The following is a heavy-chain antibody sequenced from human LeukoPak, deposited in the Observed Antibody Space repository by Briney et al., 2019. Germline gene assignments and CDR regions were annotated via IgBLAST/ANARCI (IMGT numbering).Heavy chain of an antibody. V-gene: IGHV3-53*01. Sequence: PGGSLRLSCAASGLAVSSSYMSWVRQAPGKGLEWVSIIYNDGSTYYADSMKGRFTISRDNSKNTLYLQVNSLRAEDTAVYYCARDPTNTSGYYAYFDYWGQGTLVTVSS. CDR2: IYNDGST. J-gene: IGHJ4*02. CDR1: GLAVSSSY. CDR3: ARDPTNTSGYYAYFDY. D-gene: IGHD5-12*01.